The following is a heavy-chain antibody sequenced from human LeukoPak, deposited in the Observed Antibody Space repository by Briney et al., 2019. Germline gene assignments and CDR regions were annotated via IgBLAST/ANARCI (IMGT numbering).Heavy chain of an antibody. V-gene: IGHV4-39*01. CDR2: IYYSGST. CDR3: ARQDCSSTSCYGIDY. J-gene: IGHJ4*02. Sequence: PSETLSLTCTVSGGSISSSSYYWGWTRQPPGKGLECIGSIYYSGSTYYNPSLKSRFTISVDTSKNQFSLKLSSVTAADTAVYYCARQDCSSTSCYGIDYWGQGTLVTVFS. D-gene: IGHD2-2*01. CDR1: GGSISSSSYY.